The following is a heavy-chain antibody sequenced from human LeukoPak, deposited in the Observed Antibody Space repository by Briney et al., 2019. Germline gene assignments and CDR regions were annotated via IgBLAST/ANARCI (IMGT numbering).Heavy chain of an antibody. D-gene: IGHD5-18*01. V-gene: IGHV4-34*01. CDR2: INHFGRT. CDR3: ARTTEGGYTYGYFYYYYMDV. J-gene: IGHJ6*03. CDR1: GGSFSDYY. Sequence: SETLSLTCAVYGGSFSDYYWSWIRQPPGKGLEWIGEINHFGRTNYNPSLKSRVTISVDTSKNQFSLKLSSVTAADTAVYYCARTTEGGYTYGYFYYYYMDVWGKGTTVTISS.